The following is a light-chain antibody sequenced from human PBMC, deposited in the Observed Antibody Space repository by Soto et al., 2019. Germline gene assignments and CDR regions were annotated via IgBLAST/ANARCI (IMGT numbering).Light chain of an antibody. CDR3: RSCTSSSTVV. J-gene: IGLJ2*01. CDR2: DVS. Sequence: QSALTQPASVSGSPGQSITISCTGTSSDVGGYNYVSWYQQHPGRAPQLMIYDVSNRPSGVSNRFSGSRSGNTASLTISGLQSEDEADYYCRSCTSSSTVVFGGGTKLTVL. V-gene: IGLV2-14*01. CDR1: SSDVGGYNY.